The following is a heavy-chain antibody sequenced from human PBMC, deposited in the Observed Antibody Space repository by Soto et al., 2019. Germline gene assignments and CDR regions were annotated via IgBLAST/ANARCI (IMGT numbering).Heavy chain of an antibody. CDR1: GGSISSSSYH. Sequence: QLQLQESGPGLVKPSETLSLTCTVSGGSISSSSYHLGWIRQPPGKGLEWIGSIYYSGSTYYNPSLKRRVTISVDTSKNQFSLKLSSVTAADTAVYYCSSPKIAFYDWFDPWGQGTLVTVSS. D-gene: IGHD3-3*02. CDR2: IYYSGST. CDR3: SSPKIAFYDWFDP. V-gene: IGHV4-39*01. J-gene: IGHJ5*02.